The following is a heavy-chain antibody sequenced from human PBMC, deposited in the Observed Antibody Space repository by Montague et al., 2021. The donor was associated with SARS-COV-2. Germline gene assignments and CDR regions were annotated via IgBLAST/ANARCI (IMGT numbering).Heavy chain of an antibody. CDR1: GGSISSYY. J-gene: IGHJ4*01. CDR2: IYYSGST. Sequence: SETLSLTCTVSGGSISSYYWSWIRQPPGKGLEWIGNIYYSGSTNXXPSLKSRVTISVDTSKNQFSLKVRSVTAADTAVYYCARGDYYGSTGYYDYWGQGTLVTVSS. V-gene: IGHV4-59*01. D-gene: IGHD3-22*01. CDR3: ARGDYYGSTGYYDY.